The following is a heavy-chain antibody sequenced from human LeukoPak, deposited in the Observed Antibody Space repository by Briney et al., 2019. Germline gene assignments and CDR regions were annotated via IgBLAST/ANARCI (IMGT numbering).Heavy chain of an antibody. CDR1: GRSISSSGYY. J-gene: IGHJ4*02. Sequence: SETLSLTCTVSGRSISSSGYYWGWIRQPPGKGLEWIGRIYYSGTTYYNPSLKSRVTISVDTSKNQFSLKLSSVTAADTAVYYCARDHRGSYSAEKTTVRGIDYWGQGTLVTVSS. CDR2: IYYSGTT. V-gene: IGHV4-39*07. CDR3: ARDHRGSYSAEKTTVRGIDY. D-gene: IGHD1-26*01.